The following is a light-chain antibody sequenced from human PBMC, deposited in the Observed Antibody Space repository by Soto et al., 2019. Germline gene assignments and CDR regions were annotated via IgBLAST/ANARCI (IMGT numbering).Light chain of an antibody. Sequence: EIVMTQSPVTMSVSPGVRATLSCRASQSVSSNLAWYQQKPCQAPRLLIYGASTRATGIPARFSGSGSGTEFTLTISSLQSEDFAVYYCQQYYDWPITFGQGTQLEIK. J-gene: IGKJ5*01. CDR1: QSVSSN. V-gene: IGKV3-15*01. CDR3: QQYYDWPIT. CDR2: GAS.